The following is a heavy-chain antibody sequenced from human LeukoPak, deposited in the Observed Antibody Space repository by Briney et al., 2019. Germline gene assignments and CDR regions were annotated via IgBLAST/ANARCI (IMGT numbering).Heavy chain of an antibody. J-gene: IGHJ4*02. D-gene: IGHD3-22*01. Sequence: GGSLRLSCAASGFTFSSYSMNWVRQAPGKGLEWVSYISSSSSTIYYADSVKGRFTISRDNAKNSLYLQMNSLRAEDTAVYYCARSFHYDSSGYYGYWGQGTLVTVSS. V-gene: IGHV3-48*01. CDR1: GFTFSSYS. CDR3: ARSFHYDSSGYYGY. CDR2: ISSSSSTI.